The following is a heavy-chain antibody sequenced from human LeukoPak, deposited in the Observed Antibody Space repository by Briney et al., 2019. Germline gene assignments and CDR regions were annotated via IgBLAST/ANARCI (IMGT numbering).Heavy chain of an antibody. V-gene: IGHV3-23*01. J-gene: IGHJ6*03. Sequence: GGSLRLSCAASGFTFSSYGMHWVRQAPGKGLEWVSAISGSGGSTYYADSVKGRFTISRDNSKNTLYLQMNSLRAEDTAVYYCARTAMAPYYYYYMDVWGKGTTVTISS. CDR1: GFTFSSYG. CDR3: ARTAMAPYYYYYMDV. CDR2: ISGSGGST. D-gene: IGHD5-18*01.